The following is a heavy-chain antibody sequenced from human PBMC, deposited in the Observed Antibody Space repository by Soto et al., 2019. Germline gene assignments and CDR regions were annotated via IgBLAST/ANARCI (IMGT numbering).Heavy chain of an antibody. CDR1: GYTFTSYD. CDR2: MNPNSGNT. D-gene: IGHD6-19*01. Sequence: QVQLVQSGAEVKKPGASVKVSCKASGYTFTSYDINWVRQATGQGLEWMGWMNPNSGNTGYAQKFQGRVTMTRNTSISTAYMELSSLRSEDTAVYYCARHPFPRSGGYGANWFDPWGQGTLVTVSS. J-gene: IGHJ5*02. CDR3: ARHPFPRSGGYGANWFDP. V-gene: IGHV1-8*01.